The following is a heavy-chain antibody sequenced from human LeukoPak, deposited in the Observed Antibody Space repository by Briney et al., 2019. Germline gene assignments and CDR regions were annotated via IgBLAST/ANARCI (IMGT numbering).Heavy chain of an antibody. Sequence: PSETLSLTCAVYGGSFSGYYWSWIRQPPGKGLEWIGEINDRGSVNCNPSLKNRVTLSVDTSKNQFSLRLSSVAAADTAVYYCARRLVDSGASQVSDDWGQGTLVTVSS. CDR1: GGSFSGYY. CDR2: INDRGSV. J-gene: IGHJ4*02. D-gene: IGHD2-15*01. CDR3: ARRLVDSGASQVSDD. V-gene: IGHV4-34*01.